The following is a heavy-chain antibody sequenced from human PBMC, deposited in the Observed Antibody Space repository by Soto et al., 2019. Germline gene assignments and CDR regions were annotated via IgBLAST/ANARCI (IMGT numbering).Heavy chain of an antibody. D-gene: IGHD3-16*01. Sequence: EVQLVESGGGLVKPGGSLRLSCAASGFTFSSYGMNWVRQAPGKGLEWVSSISSSSSYIYYADSVKGRFTISRDNAKNSLYLQMKSLRGEDTAVYYCARDGGRRGGGYFDLWGRGTLVTVSS. CDR3: ARDGGRRGGGYFDL. J-gene: IGHJ2*01. V-gene: IGHV3-21*01. CDR1: GFTFSSYG. CDR2: ISSSSSYI.